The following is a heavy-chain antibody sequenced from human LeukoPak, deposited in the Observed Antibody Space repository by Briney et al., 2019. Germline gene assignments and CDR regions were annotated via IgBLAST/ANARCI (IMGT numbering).Heavy chain of an antibody. Sequence: QPGGSLRLSCAASGFTFSNYAMSWVRQAPGKGLEWVSAISGSGVSTYYADSVKGRFTISRDISKNTLYLQMNSLRAEDTAIYYCARENRLAATGTSYYHYYGMDVWGQGTTVTVSS. V-gene: IGHV3-23*01. CDR2: ISGSGVST. J-gene: IGHJ6*02. D-gene: IGHD6-13*01. CDR3: ARENRLAATGTSYYHYYGMDV. CDR1: GFTFSNYA.